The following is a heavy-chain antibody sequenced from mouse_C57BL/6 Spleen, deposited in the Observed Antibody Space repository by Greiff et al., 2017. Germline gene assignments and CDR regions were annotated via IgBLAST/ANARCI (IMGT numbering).Heavy chain of an antibody. V-gene: IGHV5-6*01. CDR1: GFTFSSYG. CDR2: ISSGGSYT. J-gene: IGHJ3*01. CDR3: ARKEDSSGSAWFAY. D-gene: IGHD3-2*02. Sequence: EVQGVESGGDLVKPGGSLKLSCAASGFTFSSYGMSWVRQTPDQRLEWVATISSGGSYTYYPDSVKGRFTISRDNAKNTLYLQMSSLKSEDTAMYYCARKEDSSGSAWFAYWGQGTLVTVSA.